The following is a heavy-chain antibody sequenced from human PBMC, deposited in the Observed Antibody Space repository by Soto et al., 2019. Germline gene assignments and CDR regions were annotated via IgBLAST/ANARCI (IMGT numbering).Heavy chain of an antibody. J-gene: IGHJ4*02. CDR2: ISGSGGST. CDR1: GFTFSSYA. D-gene: IGHD3-9*01. Sequence: GGSLRLSCAASGFTFSSYAMSWVRQAPGKGLEWVSAISGSGGSTYYADSVKGRFTISRDNSKNTLYLQMNSLRAEDTAVYYCAKARVLRYFDWSGDFDYWGQGTLVTVSS. CDR3: AKARVLRYFDWSGDFDY. V-gene: IGHV3-23*01.